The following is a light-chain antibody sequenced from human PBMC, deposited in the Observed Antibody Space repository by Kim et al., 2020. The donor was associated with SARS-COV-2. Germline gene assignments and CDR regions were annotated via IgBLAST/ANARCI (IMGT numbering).Light chain of an antibody. J-gene: IGLJ2*01. CDR3: QAWVSSTVL. Sequence: SYELTQPPSVSVSPGQTASITCSGDKLGDKYACWYLQKPGQSPVLFIYQDNKRPSGIPERFSGSNSGNTATLTISGTQATDEADYYCQAWVSSTVLFGGGTQLTVL. V-gene: IGLV3-1*01. CDR2: QDN. CDR1: KLGDKY.